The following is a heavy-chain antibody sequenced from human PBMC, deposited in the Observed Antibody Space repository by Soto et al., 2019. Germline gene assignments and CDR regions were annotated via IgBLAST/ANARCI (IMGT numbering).Heavy chain of an antibody. V-gene: IGHV3-23*01. CDR2: ISGSGGST. Sequence: GGSLRLSCAASGFTFSSYAMSWVRQAPGKGLEWVSAISGSGGSTYYADSVKGRFTISRDNPKNTLYLQMDRLRAEDTAVYYCAKDHYNWNYCDYWGQGTLVTVSS. CDR3: AKDHYNWNYCDY. J-gene: IGHJ4*02. CDR1: GFTFSSYA. D-gene: IGHD1-20*01.